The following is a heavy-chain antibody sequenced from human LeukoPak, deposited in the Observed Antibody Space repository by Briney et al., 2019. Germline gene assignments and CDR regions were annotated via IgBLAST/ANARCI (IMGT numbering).Heavy chain of an antibody. CDR2: SGFTGDT. D-gene: IGHD2-8*02. CDR1: GFIFRNYD. V-gene: IGHV3-13*01. CDR3: ARVNCTGGNCFFDY. J-gene: IGHJ4*02. Sequence: PGGSLRLSCATSGFIFRNYDIYWVRQVTGKGLEWVSISGFTGDTNYAASVKGRFTVSRENAKSSLFLQMDSLRVGDTAIYYCARVNCTGGNCFFDYWGQGTLVTVSS.